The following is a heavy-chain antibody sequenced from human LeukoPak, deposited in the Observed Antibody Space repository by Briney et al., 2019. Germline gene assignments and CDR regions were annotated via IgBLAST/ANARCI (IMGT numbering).Heavy chain of an antibody. D-gene: IGHD6-6*01. Sequence: KASETLSLTCTVSGGSISGGNYYWSWIRQPAGRGLEWIGRIYTSGNTMYNPSLKSRVTITIDTSKNQFSLWLSAVTAADTAVYYCARGGDRNSSPFYFDYWGHGTLVTVSS. CDR3: ARGGDRNSSPFYFDY. V-gene: IGHV4-61*02. CDR2: IYTSGNT. J-gene: IGHJ4*01. CDR1: GGSISGGNYY.